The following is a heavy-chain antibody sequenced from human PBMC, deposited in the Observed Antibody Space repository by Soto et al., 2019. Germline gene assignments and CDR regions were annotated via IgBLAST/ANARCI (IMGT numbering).Heavy chain of an antibody. Sequence: SETLSLTCTVSGGSISSGDYYWSWIRQHPGKGMEWIWYIYYSGSTYYNPSLKSRVTISVDTSKNQFSLKLSSVTAADTAVYYCARVIKKVFGGKNYGMDVWGQGTTVTVSS. CDR3: ARVIKKVFGGKNYGMDV. CDR1: GGSISSGDYY. D-gene: IGHD3-3*01. J-gene: IGHJ6*02. CDR2: IYYSGST. V-gene: IGHV4-30-4*01.